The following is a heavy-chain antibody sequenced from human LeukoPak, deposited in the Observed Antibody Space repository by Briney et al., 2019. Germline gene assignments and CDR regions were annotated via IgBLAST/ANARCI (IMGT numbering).Heavy chain of an antibody. CDR2: INPNSGGT. CDR1: GYTFTGYY. D-gene: IGHD2-2*01. CDR3: ARDRAKRYCSSTSCYGNWFDP. Sequence: ASVKVSCKASGYTFTGYYMHWVRQAPGQGLEWMGWINPNSGGTNYAQKFQGRVTITRDTSISTAYMELSRLRSDDTAVYYCARDRAKRYCSSTSCYGNWFDPWGQGTLVTVSS. J-gene: IGHJ5*02. V-gene: IGHV1-2*02.